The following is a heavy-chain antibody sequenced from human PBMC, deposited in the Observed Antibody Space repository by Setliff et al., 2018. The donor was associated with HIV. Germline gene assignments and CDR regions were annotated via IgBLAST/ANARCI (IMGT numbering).Heavy chain of an antibody. CDR3: ARKYTGGPLDY. CDR1: GYTFTSYG. CDR2: ISTYNGNT. D-gene: IGHD6-19*01. J-gene: IGHJ4*02. V-gene: IGHV1-18*01. Sequence: ASVKVSCKASGYTFTSYGITWVRQAPRQGLEWMGWISTYNGNTHYAQKLQGRVTMTTDTSTSTAYMGLRSLRSDDTAMYYCARKYTGGPLDYWGQGTLVTVSS.